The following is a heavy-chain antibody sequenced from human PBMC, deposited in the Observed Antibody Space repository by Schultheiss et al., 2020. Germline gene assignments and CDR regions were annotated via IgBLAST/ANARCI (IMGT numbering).Heavy chain of an antibody. Sequence: SQTLSLTCTVSGGSISSYYWSWIRQPPGKGLEWIGRIYTSGSTNYNPSLKSRVTISVDTSKNQFSLKLSSVTAADTAVYYCARPYYGSGSAWFDPWGQGTLVTVSS. V-gene: IGHV4-4*08. J-gene: IGHJ5*02. D-gene: IGHD3-10*01. CDR1: GGSISSYY. CDR3: ARPYYGSGSAWFDP. CDR2: IYTSGST.